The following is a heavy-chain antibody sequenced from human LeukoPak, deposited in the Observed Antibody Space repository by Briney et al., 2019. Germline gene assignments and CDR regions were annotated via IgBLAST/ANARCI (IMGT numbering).Heavy chain of an antibody. V-gene: IGHV3-20*04. CDR3: ARRALAGTGYYYYYMDV. D-gene: IGHD6-19*01. J-gene: IGHJ6*03. CDR1: GFTFDEYG. Sequence: GGSLRLSCAASGFTFDEYGMSWVRQGPGKGLEWVSGINWNGGSTGYADSVKGRFTISRDNAKNSLYLQMNGLRAEDTALYYCARRALAGTGYYYYYMDVWGKGTTVTVSS. CDR2: INWNGGST.